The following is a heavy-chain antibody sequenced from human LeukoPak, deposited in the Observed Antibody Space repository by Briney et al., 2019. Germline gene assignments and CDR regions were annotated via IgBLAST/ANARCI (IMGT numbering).Heavy chain of an antibody. J-gene: IGHJ4*02. Sequence: GGSLRLSCAASGFTFSSYSMNWVRQAPGKGLEWVSSISSSSSYIYYADSVKGRFTISRDNAKNSLYLQMNSLRAEDTAVYYCARVLGGTGYCSGGSCYSGDFGYWGQGTLVTVSS. CDR3: ARVLGGTGYCSGGSCYSGDFGY. D-gene: IGHD2-15*01. CDR1: GFTFSSYS. CDR2: ISSSSSYI. V-gene: IGHV3-21*01.